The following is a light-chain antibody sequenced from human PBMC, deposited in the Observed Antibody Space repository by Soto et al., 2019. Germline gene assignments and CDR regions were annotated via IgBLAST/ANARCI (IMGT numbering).Light chain of an antibody. V-gene: IGLV1-47*01. CDR3: AAWDYSLSGPV. Sequence: QSVLTQPPSASGTPGQRVTISCSGSSSNIGSNYVYWYQQLPGTAPKLLIYRNNQRPSWVPDRFSGSKSGTSASLAISGLRSEDEADYYCAAWDYSLSGPVFGGGTKLTVL. J-gene: IGLJ2*01. CDR2: RNN. CDR1: SSNIGSNY.